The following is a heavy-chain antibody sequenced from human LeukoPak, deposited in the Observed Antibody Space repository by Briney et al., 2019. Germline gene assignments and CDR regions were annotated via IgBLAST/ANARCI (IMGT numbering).Heavy chain of an antibody. CDR1: GASISSSRSC. V-gene: IGHV4-39*01. D-gene: IGHD6-19*01. J-gene: IGHJ5*02. CDR3: ARHSASGWTALNWFDP. CDR2: FYYTRAT. Sequence: PSETLSLTCTVSGASISSSRSCWAWIRQPPGRGLEWIGTFYYTRATYYNPSLERRVNTSVDTSKNQFSLRLTSVSAADTAVYYCARHSASGWTALNWFDPWGQGVLVTVSS.